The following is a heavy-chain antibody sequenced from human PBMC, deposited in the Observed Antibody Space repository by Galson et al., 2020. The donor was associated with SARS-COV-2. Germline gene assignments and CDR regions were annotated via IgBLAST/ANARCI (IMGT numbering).Heavy chain of an antibody. D-gene: IGHD3-16*01. V-gene: IGHV3-30-3*01. Sequence: GGSLRLSCAASGFNFSGYSMHWVRQAPVKGLEWVAHITNDGPNRHYYADSVKGRFTGSRDNSKNTVYLQMNSLRDEDTAVYYCVRGPPHGAFDIWGQGTLVTVSS. CDR2: ITNDGPNRH. CDR1: GFNFSGYS. J-gene: IGHJ3*02. CDR3: VRGPPHGAFDI.